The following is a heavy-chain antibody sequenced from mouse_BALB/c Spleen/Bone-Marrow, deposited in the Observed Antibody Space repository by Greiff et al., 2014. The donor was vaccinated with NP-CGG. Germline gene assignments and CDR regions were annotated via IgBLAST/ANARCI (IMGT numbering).Heavy chain of an antibody. CDR2: IWGDGST. Sequence: QVQLKELGPGLVAPSQSLSITCTVSGFSLTGYGVSWVRQSPGKGLEWLGMIWGDGSTDYNSALKSRLSISKDNSKSQVFLKMNSLQTDDTARYYCARDSFLITRALDYWGQGTSVTVSS. CDR1: GFSLTGYG. V-gene: IGHV2-6-7*01. CDR3: ARDSFLITRALDY. J-gene: IGHJ4*01. D-gene: IGHD2-4*01.